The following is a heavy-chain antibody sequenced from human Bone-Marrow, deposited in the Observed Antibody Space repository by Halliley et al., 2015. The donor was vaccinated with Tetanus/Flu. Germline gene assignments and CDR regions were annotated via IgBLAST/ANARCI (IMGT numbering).Heavy chain of an antibody. V-gene: IGHV4-31*02. Sequence: RELIGYIYGSGSPSYTPSPKSRVTMSADTSENRFSLKVSSVTAADTAVYYCARESDTFTDDAWGQGTLVSVSS. CDR3: ARESDTFTDDA. CDR2: IYGSGSP. J-gene: IGHJ5*02. D-gene: IGHD3-16*01.